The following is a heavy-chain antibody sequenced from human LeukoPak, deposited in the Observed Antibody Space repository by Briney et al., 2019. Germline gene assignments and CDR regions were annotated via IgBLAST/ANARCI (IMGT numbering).Heavy chain of an antibody. Sequence: GGSLRLSCAASGFTFSSYGMHWVRQAPGKGLEWMAFIPYDGSKEYYADSVKGRFIISRDNSKKTLYLQINSLRAEDTAVYYCAKAADDFWGQGTMVTVSS. J-gene: IGHJ3*01. V-gene: IGHV3-30*02. CDR3: AKAADDF. CDR1: GFTFSSYG. CDR2: IPYDGSKE.